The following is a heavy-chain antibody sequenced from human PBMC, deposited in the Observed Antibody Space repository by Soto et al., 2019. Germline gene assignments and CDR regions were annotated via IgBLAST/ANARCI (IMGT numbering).Heavy chain of an antibody. J-gene: IGHJ4*02. CDR2: LSGSGTST. Sequence: LRLSCAASGFSFVNYAMNWVRQAPGKGLEWVSGLSGSGTSTYYADSVKGRFTISRDNSRDTLFLQMNSLTADDTAVYYCAKATTNGGWFNPFDSWGQGALVTVSS. D-gene: IGHD6-19*01. CDR3: AKATTNGGWFNPFDS. CDR1: GFSFVNYA. V-gene: IGHV3-23*01.